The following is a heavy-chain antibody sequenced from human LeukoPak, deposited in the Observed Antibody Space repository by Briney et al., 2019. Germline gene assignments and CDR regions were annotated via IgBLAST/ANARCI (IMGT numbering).Heavy chain of an antibody. Sequence: GGSLRLSCAASGFSFNTYSMNWVRQAPGKGLEWVSYISSGSGTIYYADSVKGRFTISRDNAKNSLYLQMSSLRAEDTAVYCCAKSGQSVGYDFWSGKPDYYFDYWGQGTLVSVSS. CDR2: ISSGSGTI. D-gene: IGHD3-3*01. CDR3: AKSGQSVGYDFWSGKPDYYFDY. V-gene: IGHV3-48*04. J-gene: IGHJ4*02. CDR1: GFSFNTYS.